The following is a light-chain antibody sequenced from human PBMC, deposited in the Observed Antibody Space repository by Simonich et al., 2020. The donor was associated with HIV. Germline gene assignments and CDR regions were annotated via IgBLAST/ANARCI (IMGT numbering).Light chain of an antibody. J-gene: IGKJ5*01. V-gene: IGKV3-11*01. CDR1: QNISRY. CDR2: DAS. CDR3: QQRSSWLIT. Sequence: EIVLTQSPATLSLSPGERATLSCRASQNISRYLAWYQQKPGQAPRLLIYDASNRATDIPARFSGSGSGTDFTLTISSLEPEDFAVYYCQQRSSWLITFGQGTRLGIK.